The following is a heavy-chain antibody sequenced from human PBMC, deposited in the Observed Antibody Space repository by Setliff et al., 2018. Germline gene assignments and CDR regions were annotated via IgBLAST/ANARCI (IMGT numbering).Heavy chain of an antibody. CDR2: ISPIYGST. CDR1: GYTFKTYG. J-gene: IGHJ5*02. D-gene: IGHD3-22*01. V-gene: IGHV1-69*13. CDR3: ARDALDDSNDRNSYYGNWLDP. Sequence: GASVKVSCKASGYTFKTYGFTWVRQAPGQGLEWMGWISPIYGSTNNAKKFQGRVTFSADESMSTVYMELSSLTSADTALYYCARDALDDSNDRNSYYGNWLDPWGQGTLVTVSS.